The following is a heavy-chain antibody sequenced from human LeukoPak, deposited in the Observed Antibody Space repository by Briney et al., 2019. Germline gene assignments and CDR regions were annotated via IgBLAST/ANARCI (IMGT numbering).Heavy chain of an antibody. V-gene: IGHV4-39*07. CDR3: ARYRPRKWIYYNYFDY. J-gene: IGHJ4*02. CDR1: GGSISSSSYY. Sequence: SETLSLTCTVSGGSISSSSYYWGWIRQPPGKGLEWLGSIYYSGSTYYNPSLKSRVTISVDTSKNQFSLKLSSVTAADTAVYYCARYRPRKWIYYNYFDYWGQGTLVTVSS. CDR2: IYYSGST. D-gene: IGHD1-26*01.